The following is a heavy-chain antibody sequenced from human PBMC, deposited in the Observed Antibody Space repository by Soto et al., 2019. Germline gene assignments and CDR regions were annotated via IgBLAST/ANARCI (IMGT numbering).Heavy chain of an antibody. J-gene: IGHJ3*02. D-gene: IGHD6-6*01. CDR2: ISWNSGSI. V-gene: IGHV3-9*01. CDR1: GFTFSSYA. CDR3: AKGGCGGSSCAFDI. Sequence: GGSLRLSCAASGFTFSSYAMSWVRQAPGKGLEWVSGISWNSGSIGYADSVKGRFTISRDNAKNSLYLQMNSLRAEDTALYYCAKGGCGGSSCAFDIWGQGTMVTVSS.